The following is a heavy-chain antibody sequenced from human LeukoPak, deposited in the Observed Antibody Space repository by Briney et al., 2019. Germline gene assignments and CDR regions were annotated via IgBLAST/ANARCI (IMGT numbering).Heavy chain of an antibody. CDR2: IYYSGST. J-gene: IGHJ4*02. D-gene: IGHD2-2*02. CDR3: ATDGWVNNCSSTSCYRHY. CDR1: GGSISSYY. V-gene: IGHV4-59*01. Sequence: PTETLSLTCTVSGGSISSYYWSWIRQPPGKGLEWIGYIYYSGSTNYNPSLKSRVTISVDTSKNQFSLKLSSVTAADTAVYYCATDGWVNNCSSTSCYRHYWGQGTQVTVSS.